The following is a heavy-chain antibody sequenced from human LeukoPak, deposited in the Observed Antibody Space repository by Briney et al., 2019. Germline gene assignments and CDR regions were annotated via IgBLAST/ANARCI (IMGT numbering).Heavy chain of an antibody. J-gene: IGHJ3*02. V-gene: IGHV4-39*07. CDR2: IYYSGSI. CDR1: GGSMISSSHY. CDR3: ARDRAEWQYYFDTSGDYYVGDSFDI. Sequence: SETLSLTCTVSGGSMISSSHYWGWIRQPPGKGPEWIGSIYYSGSIYHNPSLKSRVTISIDTSKSQFSLRLSSVTAADTAVYYCARDRAEWQYYFDTSGDYYVGDSFDIWGQGTMVTVSS. D-gene: IGHD3-22*01.